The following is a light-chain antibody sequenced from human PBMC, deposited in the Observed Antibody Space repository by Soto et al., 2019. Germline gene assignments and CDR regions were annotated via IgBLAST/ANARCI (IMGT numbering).Light chain of an antibody. V-gene: IGKV3-20*01. CDR3: QQYGSSPWT. Sequence: IVLTQSPGTLSLSPGERATLSCRASQTVTRSYLAWYQQKPGQAPRLLIYGASTRATGIPARFSGSGSGTDFTLTISRLEPEDFAVYYCQQYGSSPWTFGQGTKVDIK. J-gene: IGKJ1*01. CDR2: GAS. CDR1: QTVTRSY.